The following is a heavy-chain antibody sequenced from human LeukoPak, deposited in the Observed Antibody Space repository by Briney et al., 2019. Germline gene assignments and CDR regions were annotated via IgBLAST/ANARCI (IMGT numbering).Heavy chain of an antibody. V-gene: IGHV3-23*01. J-gene: IGHJ4*02. D-gene: IGHD4-17*01. CDR1: GFMFSSNA. CDR2: ISGSGAST. Sequence: TGGSLRLSCAASGFMFSSNAMNWVRQAPGKGLEWVSVISGSGASTYYADSVKGRFSIFRDNSKNTLYLQMNSLRAGDTAVYYCAKARYGDGRGVDYWGQGTLVTVSS. CDR3: AKARYGDGRGVDY.